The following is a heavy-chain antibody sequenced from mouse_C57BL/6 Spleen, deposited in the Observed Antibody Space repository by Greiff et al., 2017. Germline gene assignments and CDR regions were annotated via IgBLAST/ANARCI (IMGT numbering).Heavy chain of an antibody. CDR3: ARATAVGYFDV. J-gene: IGHJ1*03. CDR1: GFTFSDYY. CDR2: INYDGSST. Sequence: VQLKESEGGLVQPGSSMKLSCTASGFTFSDYYMAWVRQVPEKGLEWVANINYDGSSTYYLDSLKSRFIISRDNAKNILYLQMSSLKSEDTATYYCARATAVGYFDVWGTGTTVTVSS. D-gene: IGHD1-2*01. V-gene: IGHV5-16*01.